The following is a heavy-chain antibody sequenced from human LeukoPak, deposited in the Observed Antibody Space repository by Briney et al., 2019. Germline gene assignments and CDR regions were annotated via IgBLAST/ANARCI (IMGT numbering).Heavy chain of an antibody. Sequence: SQTLSLTCAVSGGSISSGGYYWSWIRQPPGKGLEWIGEINHSGSTNYNPSLKSRVTISVDTSKNQFSLKLSSVTAADTAVYYCARPDCSSTSCYTDNWFDPWGQGTLVTVSS. D-gene: IGHD2-2*02. J-gene: IGHJ5*02. V-gene: IGHV4-30-2*01. CDR2: INHSGST. CDR3: ARPDCSSTSCYTDNWFDP. CDR1: GGSISSGGYY.